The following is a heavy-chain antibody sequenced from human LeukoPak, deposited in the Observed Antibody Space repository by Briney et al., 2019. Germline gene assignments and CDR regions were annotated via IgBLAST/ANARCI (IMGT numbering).Heavy chain of an antibody. CDR3: ARGVDY. V-gene: IGHV4-61*02. CDR1: GGSISSGSYY. Sequence: SQTLSLTCTVSGGSISSGSYYWSWIRQPAGKGLEWIGRIYTSGSTNYNPSLKSRVTISVDTSKNKFSLKLSSVTAADTAVYYCARGVDYWGQGTLVTVSS. CDR2: IYTSGST. J-gene: IGHJ4*02.